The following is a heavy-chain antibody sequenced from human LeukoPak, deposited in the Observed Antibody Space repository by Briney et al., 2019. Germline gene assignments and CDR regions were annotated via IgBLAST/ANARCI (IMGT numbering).Heavy chain of an antibody. D-gene: IGHD2-21*01. CDR3: ASAREYCGSAECYEYFQH. J-gene: IGHJ1*01. CDR1: GFSVGTNS. CDR2: IYSGGST. V-gene: IGHV3-53*01. Sequence: PGGSLRLSCAASGFSVGTNSMSWVRQSPGKGLEWVSVIYSGGSTYYADSVNGRFTISRDNSRNTLSLQMNSLRAEDTALYYCASAREYCGSAECYEYFQHWGQGTLVTVS.